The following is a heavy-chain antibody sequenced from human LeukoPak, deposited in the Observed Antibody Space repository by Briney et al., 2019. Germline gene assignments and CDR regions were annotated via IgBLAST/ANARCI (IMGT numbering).Heavy chain of an antibody. V-gene: IGHV3-30*02. CDR3: AKDAQRGFDYSNSLEH. Sequence: PGGSLRLSCAASGFTFSAYGMHWVRQAPGKGLECVSFIRNDGSNKYYADSVKGRFTISRDNSKNTLYLQMNSLTVEDTAVYYCAKDAQRGFDYSNSLEHWGQGTLVTVSS. CDR1: GFTFSAYG. D-gene: IGHD4-11*01. CDR2: IRNDGSNK. J-gene: IGHJ5*02.